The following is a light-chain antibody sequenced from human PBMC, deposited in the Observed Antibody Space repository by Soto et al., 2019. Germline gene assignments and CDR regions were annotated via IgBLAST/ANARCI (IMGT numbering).Light chain of an antibody. Sequence: EIVLTQSPGTLSLSPGERATLSCRASQSVRSSYLAWYQQNPGQPPRLLIYDATNRATDIPDRFSGSGSGTDFTLTISRLEPEDFAVYYCQQYGSSPWTFGQGTKVEIK. CDR2: DAT. CDR3: QQYGSSPWT. CDR1: QSVRSSY. J-gene: IGKJ1*01. V-gene: IGKV3-20*01.